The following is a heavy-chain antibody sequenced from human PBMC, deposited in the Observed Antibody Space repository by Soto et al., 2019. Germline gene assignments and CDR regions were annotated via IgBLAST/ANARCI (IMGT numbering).Heavy chain of an antibody. Sequence: GGSLRLSCAASGFTFSSYGMHWVRQAPGKGLEWVAGLWYDGTNKYYGASVKGRFTISRDNSKNTLYLQMNSLRAEDTAVYYCARDMGLRYFDWPTLDAFDIWGQGTMVTVSS. D-gene: IGHD3-9*01. CDR1: GFTFSSYG. V-gene: IGHV3-33*01. CDR3: ARDMGLRYFDWPTLDAFDI. CDR2: LWYDGTNK. J-gene: IGHJ3*02.